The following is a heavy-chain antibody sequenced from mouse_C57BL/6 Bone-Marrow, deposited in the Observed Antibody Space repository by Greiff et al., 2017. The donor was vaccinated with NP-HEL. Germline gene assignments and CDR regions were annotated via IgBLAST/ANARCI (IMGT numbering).Heavy chain of an antibody. V-gene: IGHV5-17*01. CDR2: ISSGSSTI. D-gene: IGHD4-1*01. CDR3: ARRTGTGFAY. Sequence: EVQVVESGGGLVKPGGSLKLSCAASGFTFSDYGMHWVRQAPEKGLEWVAYISSGSSTIYYADTVKGRFTISRDNAKNTLFLQLTSLRSEDTAMYYCARRTGTGFAYWGQGTLVTVSA. CDR1: GFTFSDYG. J-gene: IGHJ3*01.